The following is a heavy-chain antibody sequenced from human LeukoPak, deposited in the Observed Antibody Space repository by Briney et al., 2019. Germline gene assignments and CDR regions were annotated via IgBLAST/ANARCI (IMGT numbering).Heavy chain of an antibody. CDR2: ISSSSTI. CDR3: ARGVEGATKGY. Sequence: GGSLRLSCAASGFTFSSYSMNWVRQAPGKGLEWVSYISSSSTIYYADSVKGRFTISRDNAKNSLYLQMNSLRAEDTAVYYCARGVEGATKGYWGQGTLVTVSS. V-gene: IGHV3-48*04. J-gene: IGHJ4*02. D-gene: IGHD1-26*01. CDR1: GFTFSSYS.